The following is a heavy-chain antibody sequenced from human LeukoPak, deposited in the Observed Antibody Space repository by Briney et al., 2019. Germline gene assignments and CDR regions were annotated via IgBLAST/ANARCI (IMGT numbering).Heavy chain of an antibody. CDR1: EFIFSGYE. CDR2: ISSSGSTI. J-gene: IGHJ6*03. D-gene: IGHD3-3*01. CDR3: AKTSLSDPSGHYYYMDV. V-gene: IGHV3-48*03. Sequence: GGSLRLSCAASEFIFSGYEMNWVRKAPGKGLEWVSYISSSGSTIYYADSVKARFTISRDNSQNTVSLQLNNLRIEDTAFYYCAKTSLSDPSGHYYYMDVWGKGTTVNVSS.